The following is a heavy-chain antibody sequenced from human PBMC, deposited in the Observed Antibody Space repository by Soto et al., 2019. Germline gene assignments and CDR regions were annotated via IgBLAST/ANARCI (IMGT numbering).Heavy chain of an antibody. V-gene: IGHV4-59*08. CDR3: ARAPRVVVAATFWFDP. CDR1: GGSISSYY. CDR2: IYYSGST. J-gene: IGHJ5*02. Sequence: PSETLSLTCTVSGGSISSYYWSWIRQPPGKGLEWIGYIYYSGSTNYNPSLKSRVTISVDTSKNQFSLKLSSVTAADTAVYYCARAPRVVVAATFWFDPWGQGTLVTVSS. D-gene: IGHD2-15*01.